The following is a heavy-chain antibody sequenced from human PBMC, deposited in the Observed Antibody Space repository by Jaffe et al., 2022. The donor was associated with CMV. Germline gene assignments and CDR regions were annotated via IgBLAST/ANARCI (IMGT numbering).Heavy chain of an antibody. CDR2: ISVDSGNT. CDR1: GYTFNNYG. V-gene: IGHV1-18*04. D-gene: IGHD2-21*02. J-gene: IGHJ2*01. CDR3: ARGTGVTQIPSGWYFDL. Sequence: QVQLVQSGAEMKKPGASVMVSCKASGYTFNNYGIIWVRQAPGQGLEWMGWISVDSGNTNSAQKFQGRVTMTTEKSTSTAYMEVRSLRSDDTAVYYCARGTGVTQIPSGWYFDLWGRGTLVTVSS.